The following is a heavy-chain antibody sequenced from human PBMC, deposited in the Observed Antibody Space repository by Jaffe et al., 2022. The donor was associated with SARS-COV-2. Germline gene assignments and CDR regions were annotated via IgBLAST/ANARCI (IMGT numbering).Heavy chain of an antibody. J-gene: IGHJ2*01. CDR3: ARHHKRDTAMATPGDWYFDL. D-gene: IGHD5-18*01. CDR2: IYYSGST. Sequence: QVQLQESGPGLVKPSETLSLTCTVSGGSISSYYWSWIRQPPGKGLEWIGYIYYSGSTNYNPSLKSRVTISVDTSKNQFSLKLSSVTAADTAVYYCARHHKRDTAMATPGDWYFDLWGRGTLVTVSS. V-gene: IGHV4-59*08. CDR1: GGSISSYY.